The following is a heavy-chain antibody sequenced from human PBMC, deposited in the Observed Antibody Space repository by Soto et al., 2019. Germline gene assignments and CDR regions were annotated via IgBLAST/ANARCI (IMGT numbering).Heavy chain of an antibody. Sequence: QVQLVQSGAEVKKPGASVTVSCKASGYIFTDYYMNWVRQAPGQGLEWMGWINPNGGGTNYAQKFQGRVTMTTDTSISTAYMELSRLRSDDTAVYYCARPYCGTNSCHYWFDPWGQGTLVTVSS. CDR2: INPNGGGT. J-gene: IGHJ5*02. D-gene: IGHD1-26*01. CDR1: GYIFTDYY. CDR3: ARPYCGTNSCHYWFDP. V-gene: IGHV1-2*02.